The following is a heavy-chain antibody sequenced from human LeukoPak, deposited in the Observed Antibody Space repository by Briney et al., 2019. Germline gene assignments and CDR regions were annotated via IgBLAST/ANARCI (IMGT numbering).Heavy chain of an antibody. CDR1: GGSISSYY. D-gene: IGHD5-18*01. Sequence: KPSETLSLTCTVSGGSISSYYWSWIRQPPGKGLEWIGYIYYSGSTNYNPSLKSRVTISVDTSKNQFSLKLSSVTAADTAVYYCARLVDTAMALDYWGQGTLVTVSS. CDR2: IYYSGST. J-gene: IGHJ4*02. V-gene: IGHV4-59*08. CDR3: ARLVDTAMALDY.